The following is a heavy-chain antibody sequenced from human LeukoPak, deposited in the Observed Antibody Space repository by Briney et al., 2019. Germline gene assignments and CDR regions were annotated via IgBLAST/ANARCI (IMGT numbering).Heavy chain of an antibody. V-gene: IGHV1-3*03. D-gene: IGHD3-10*01. CDR2: INTGNGNT. J-gene: IGHJ5*02. CDR3: ARGAKFRSYGSGTYYTSLPFDP. CDR1: GYTFTSYT. Sequence: ASVRVSCKASGYTFTSYTMHGVRQAPGQRLEWMGWINTGNGNTKYSQEFQGRVTITRDTSASTGYMELRSLRSEDMAVYYCARGAKFRSYGSGTYYTSLPFDPWGQGTLVTVSS.